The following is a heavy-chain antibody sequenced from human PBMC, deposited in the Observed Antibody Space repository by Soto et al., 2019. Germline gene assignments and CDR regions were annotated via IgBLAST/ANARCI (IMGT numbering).Heavy chain of an antibody. J-gene: IGHJ4*02. CDR2: ISWDGGST. D-gene: IGHD3-10*01. Sequence: VQLVESGGVVVQPGGSLRLSCAASGFTFDDYTMHWVRQAPGKGLEWVSLISWDGGSTYYADSVKGRFTISRDNSKNSLYLQMNSLRTEDTALYYCAKSSWFGELSNPFDYWGQGTLVTVSS. CDR3: AKSSWFGELSNPFDY. CDR1: GFTFDDYT. V-gene: IGHV3-43*01.